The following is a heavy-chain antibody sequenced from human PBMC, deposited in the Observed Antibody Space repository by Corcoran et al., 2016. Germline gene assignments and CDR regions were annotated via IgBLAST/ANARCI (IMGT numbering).Heavy chain of an antibody. CDR2: IYHSGST. D-gene: IGHD3-22*01. CDR1: GGSISSSNW. J-gene: IGHJ6*02. V-gene: IGHV4-4*02. Sequence: QVQLQESGPGLVKPSGTLSLTCAVSGGSISSSNWWSWVRQPPGKGLEWIGEIYHSGSTNYNPSLKSRVTISVDKSKNQFSLKLSSVTAADTAVYYCASQIHYYESSGYADYYYGMDVWGQGTTVTVSS. CDR3: ASQIHYYESSGYADYYYGMDV.